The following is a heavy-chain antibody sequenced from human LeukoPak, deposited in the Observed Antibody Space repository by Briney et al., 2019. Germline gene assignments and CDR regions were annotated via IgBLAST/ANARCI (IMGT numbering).Heavy chain of an antibody. CDR1: GFSLSNYG. J-gene: IGHJ6*03. CDR3: AKSGASPLYHMDV. D-gene: IGHD1-26*01. CDR2: ITGSSGTA. Sequence: GGSLRLSCGASGFSLSNYGMNWVRQAPGKGLEWVSGITGSSGTAYHAGSVRGRFTISRDESKNTLYLQMSSLRVDDTAIYYCAKSGASPLYHMDVWGKGATVTVSS. V-gene: IGHV3-23*01.